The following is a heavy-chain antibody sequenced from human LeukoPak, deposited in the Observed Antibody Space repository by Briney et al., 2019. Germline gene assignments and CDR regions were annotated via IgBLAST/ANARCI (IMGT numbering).Heavy chain of an antibody. V-gene: IGHV4-34*01. D-gene: IGHD1-26*01. CDR2: INHSGST. Sequence: SETLSLTCAVYGGSFSGYYWTWIRQPPGKGLEWIGEINHSGSTNYNPSLKSRVTISVDTSKNQFSLKLSSVTAADTAAYYCARVRATGAFDIWGQGTMVTVSS. J-gene: IGHJ3*02. CDR3: ARVRATGAFDI. CDR1: GGSFSGYY.